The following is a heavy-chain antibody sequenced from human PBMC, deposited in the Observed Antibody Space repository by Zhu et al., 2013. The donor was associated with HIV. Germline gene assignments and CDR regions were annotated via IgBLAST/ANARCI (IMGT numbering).Heavy chain of an antibody. D-gene: IGHD3-22*01. J-gene: IGHJ4*02. Sequence: QVQLVQSGAEVKKPGSSVKVSCKASGGTFSSYAISWVRQAPGQGLEWMGGIIPIFGTANYAQKFQGRVTITADKSTSTAYMELSSLRSEDTAVYYCARDPGGYYYDSSGSRVGAYFDYWGQGTLVTVSS. CDR3: ARDPGGYYYDSSGSRVGAYFDY. CDR2: IIPIFGTA. CDR1: GGTFSSYA. V-gene: IGHV1-69*06.